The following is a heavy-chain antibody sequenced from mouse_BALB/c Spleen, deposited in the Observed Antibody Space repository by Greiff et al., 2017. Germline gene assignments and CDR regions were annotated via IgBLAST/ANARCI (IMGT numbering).Heavy chain of an antibody. CDR3: ARRTDWDD. CDR1: GYTFTSYW. V-gene: IGHV1-7*01. D-gene: IGHD2-13*01. J-gene: IGHJ2*01. Sequence: QVQLQQSGAELAKPGASVKMSCTASGYTFTSYWMHWVKQRPGQGLEWIGYINPSTGYTEYNQKFKDKATLTADKSSSTAYMQLSSLTSEDSAVYYCARRTDWDDGGQGTTLTIST. CDR2: INPSTGYT.